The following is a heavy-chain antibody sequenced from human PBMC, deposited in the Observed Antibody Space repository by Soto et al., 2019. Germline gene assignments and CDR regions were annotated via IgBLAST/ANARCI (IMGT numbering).Heavy chain of an antibody. Sequence: QVQLVESGGGVVQPGRSLRLSCAASGFTFSSYGMHWVRQAPGKGLEWVAVIWYDGSNKYYADSVKGRFTISRDNSKNTLYLQMNSLRAEDTAVYYCAREEGYGEAMDVWGQGTTVTVSS. V-gene: IGHV3-33*01. CDR2: IWYDGSNK. CDR3: AREEGYGEAMDV. D-gene: IGHD4-17*01. CDR1: GFTFSSYG. J-gene: IGHJ6*02.